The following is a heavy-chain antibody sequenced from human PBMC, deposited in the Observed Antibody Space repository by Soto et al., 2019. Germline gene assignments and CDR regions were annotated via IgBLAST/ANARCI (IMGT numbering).Heavy chain of an antibody. Sequence: SLRLSCVGSSFNIRDRAMHWVRQAPGKGLEGVYGXYWNSXRIDYGDSGKXXFKVSKDXXKKYMYLQMNCLKTEDTAFYYCIREMDEGGLDNWGQGTLVTVSS. V-gene: IGHV3-9*01. J-gene: IGHJ4*02. CDR2: XYWNSXRI. D-gene: IGHD3-16*01. CDR1: SFNIRDRA. CDR3: IREMDEGGLDN.